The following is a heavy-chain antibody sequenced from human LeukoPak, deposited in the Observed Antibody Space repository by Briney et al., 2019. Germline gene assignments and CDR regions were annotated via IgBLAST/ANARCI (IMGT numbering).Heavy chain of an antibody. J-gene: IGHJ6*02. CDR2: ISGSGGST. CDR3: ANGILLWFGEFISDYYYGMDV. D-gene: IGHD3-10*01. V-gene: IGHV3-23*01. CDR1: GFTFSSYA. Sequence: GGSLRLSCAASGFTFSSYAMSWVRQAPGKGLEWVSAISGSGGSTYYADSVKGRFTISRDNSKNTLYLQMNSLRAEDTAVYYCANGILLWFGEFISDYYYGMDVWGQGTTVTVSS.